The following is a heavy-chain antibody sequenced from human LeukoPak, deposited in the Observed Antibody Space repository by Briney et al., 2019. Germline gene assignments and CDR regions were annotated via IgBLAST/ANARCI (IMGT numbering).Heavy chain of an antibody. V-gene: IGHV1-46*01. Sequence: ASVKVSCKASGYTFTSYYMHWVRQAPGQGLEWMGIINPSGGSTSYAQKFQGRVTMTRETSTSTVYMELSSLRSEDTAVYYCARGPSYYYDSSGYDSPFDYWGQGTLVTVSS. J-gene: IGHJ4*02. CDR3: ARGPSYYYDSSGYDSPFDY. CDR2: INPSGGST. CDR1: GYTFTSYY. D-gene: IGHD3-22*01.